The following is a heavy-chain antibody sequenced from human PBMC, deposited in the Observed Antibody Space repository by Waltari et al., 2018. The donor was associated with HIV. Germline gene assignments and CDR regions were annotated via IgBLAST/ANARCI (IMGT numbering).Heavy chain of an antibody. CDR3: ARERRNDYDSSGYSFDY. CDR1: GGSFSGYY. D-gene: IGHD3-22*01. J-gene: IGHJ4*02. Sequence: QVQLQQWGAGLLKPSETLSLTCAVYGGSFSGYYWSWIRQPPGKGLEWNGQINHSGGTNYNPSLTSRVTISVATSKNQFSLKLSSVTAADTAVYYCARERRNDYDSSGYSFDYWGQGTLVTVSS. V-gene: IGHV4-34*01. CDR2: INHSGGT.